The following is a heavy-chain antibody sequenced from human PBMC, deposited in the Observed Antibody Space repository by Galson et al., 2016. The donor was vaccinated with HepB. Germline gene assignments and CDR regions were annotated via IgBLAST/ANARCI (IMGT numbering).Heavy chain of an antibody. D-gene: IGHD3-10*01. V-gene: IGHV4-31*03. J-gene: IGHJ5*02. CDR3: ARYYGSGSYYWFDP. CDR1: GGSVTTGGYY. Sequence: TLSLTCTVSGGSVTTGGYYWSWIRQLPGRGLEWIGYIYFSGSTTYNSSLRSRLAISLDTSENQFSLKLSSVTAADTAVYYCARYYGSGSYYWFDPWGQGTLVTVSS. CDR2: IYFSGST.